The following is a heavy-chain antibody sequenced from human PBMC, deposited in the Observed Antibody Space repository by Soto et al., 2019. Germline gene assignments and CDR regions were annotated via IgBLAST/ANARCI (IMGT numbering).Heavy chain of an antibody. V-gene: IGHV3-7*01. CDR3: ARVRAARVRDAFDI. D-gene: IGHD6-6*01. Sequence: GGSLRLSCAASGFTFSSYWMSWVRQAPGKGLEWVANIKQDGSEKCYVDSVKGRFTISRDNAKNSLYLQMNSLRAEDTAVYYCARVRAARVRDAFDIWGQGTMVTVSS. J-gene: IGHJ3*02. CDR2: IKQDGSEK. CDR1: GFTFSSYW.